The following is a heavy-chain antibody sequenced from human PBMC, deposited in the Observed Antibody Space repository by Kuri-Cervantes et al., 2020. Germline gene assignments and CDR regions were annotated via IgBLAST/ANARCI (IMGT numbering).Heavy chain of an antibody. CDR2: ISYDGSNK. D-gene: IGHD2/OR15-2a*01. CDR3: ARDPDAYTTHFPPEY. CDR1: GFTFSSYG. J-gene: IGHJ4*02. Sequence: GGSLRLSCAASGFTFSSYGMHWVRQAPGKGLEWVAVISYDGSNKYYVDSVKGRFTISRDDSKNTLYLQMNSLRAEDTAVYYCARDPDAYTTHFPPEYWGQGTLVTVSS. V-gene: IGHV3-30*03.